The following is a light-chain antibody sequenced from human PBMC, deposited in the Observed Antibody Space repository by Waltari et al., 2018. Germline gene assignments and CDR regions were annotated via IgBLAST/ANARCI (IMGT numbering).Light chain of an antibody. Sequence: DIQMTESPSTLAASVGARITITCRASQNINTWLAGYQQKPGKAPELLIEKASVLQSGVPSRFSGSGSGTEFTLTVTSLQPDDSATYFCQQYNSDLYTFGQGTKLEIK. CDR1: QNINTW. CDR2: KAS. J-gene: IGKJ2*01. CDR3: QQYNSDLYT. V-gene: IGKV1-5*03.